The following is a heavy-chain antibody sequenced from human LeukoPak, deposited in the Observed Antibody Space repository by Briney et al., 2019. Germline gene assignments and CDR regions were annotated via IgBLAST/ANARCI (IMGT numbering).Heavy chain of an antibody. Sequence: ASVKVSCKAFGYTFTSYYMHWVRQAPGQGLEWMGIINPSGGSTSYAQKFQDRVTMTRDTSTSTVYMELSSLRSEDTAVYYCARAAMVTNAFDIWGQGTMVTVSS. V-gene: IGHV1-46*01. CDR1: GYTFTSYY. J-gene: IGHJ3*02. CDR3: ARAAMVTNAFDI. D-gene: IGHD5-18*01. CDR2: INPSGGST.